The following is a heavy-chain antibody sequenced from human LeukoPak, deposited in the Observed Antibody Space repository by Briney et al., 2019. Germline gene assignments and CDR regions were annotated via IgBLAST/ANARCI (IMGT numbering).Heavy chain of an antibody. J-gene: IGHJ6*03. V-gene: IGHV3-53*01. CDR2: IYSDNT. CDR1: GFTVSSNS. Sequence: GGSLRLSCTVSGFTVSSNSMSWVRQAPGKGLEWVSFIYSDNTHYSDSVKGRFTISRDNSKNTLYLQMNSLRAEDTAVYYCARGGFLEWSYYYYYMDVWGKGTTVTVSS. CDR3: ARGGFLEWSYYYYYMDV. D-gene: IGHD3-3*01.